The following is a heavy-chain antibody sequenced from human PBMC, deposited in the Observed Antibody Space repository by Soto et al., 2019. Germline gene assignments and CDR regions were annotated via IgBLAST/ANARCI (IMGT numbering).Heavy chain of an antibody. CDR2: ISYDGSNK. CDR1: GFPFSSYA. V-gene: IGHV3-30-3*01. D-gene: IGHD2-2*01. CDR3: ARDRSPPNIVVVPAAISLCWFDP. Sequence: GGSLRLSCAASGFPFSSYAMHWVRKAPGKGLEWVAVISYDGSNKYYADSVKGRFTISKDNSKNTLYLQMNSLRAEDTAVYYCARDRSPPNIVVVPAAISLCWFDPWGQGTLVTVSS. J-gene: IGHJ5*02.